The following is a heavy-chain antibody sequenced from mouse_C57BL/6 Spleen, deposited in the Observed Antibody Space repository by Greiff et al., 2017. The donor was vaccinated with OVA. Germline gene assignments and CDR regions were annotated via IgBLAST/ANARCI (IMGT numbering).Heavy chain of an antibody. V-gene: IGHV3-6*01. J-gene: IGHJ2*01. Sequence: ESGPGLVKPSQSLSLTCSVTGYSITSGYYWNWIRQFPGNKLEWMGYISYDGSNNYNPSLKNRISITRDTSKNQFCLKLNSVTTEDTATYYGARDAGYAYYWGQGTTLTVSS. CDR1: GYSITSGYY. D-gene: IGHD3-2*02. CDR3: ARDAGYAYY. CDR2: ISYDGSN.